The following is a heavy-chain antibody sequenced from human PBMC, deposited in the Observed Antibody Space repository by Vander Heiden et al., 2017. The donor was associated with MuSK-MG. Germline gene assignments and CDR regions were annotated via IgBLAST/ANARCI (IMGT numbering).Heavy chain of an antibody. J-gene: IGHJ3*02. CDR2: INHSGST. CDR3: ARVLKIVVVPAALNDAFDI. Sequence: QVQLQQWGAGLLKPSETLSLTCAVYGGSFSGYYWSWIRQPPGKGLEWIGEINHSGSTNYNPSLKSRVTISVDTSKNQFSLKLSSVTAADTAVYYCARVLKIVVVPAALNDAFDIWGQGTMVTVSS. V-gene: IGHV4-34*01. D-gene: IGHD2-2*01. CDR1: GGSFSGYY.